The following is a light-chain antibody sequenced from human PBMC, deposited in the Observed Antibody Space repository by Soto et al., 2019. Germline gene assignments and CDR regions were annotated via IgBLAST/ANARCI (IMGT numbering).Light chain of an antibody. V-gene: IGKV3-11*01. J-gene: IGKJ1*01. Sequence: EIVLTHSAAALSLSPGERATLSCRASQSVSTYLAWYQQKPGQAPRLLIYDASNRATGIPARFSGSGSGTDFTLSISSLEPEDFAVYYCQQRSNWPRTFGQRSKVDVK. CDR1: QSVSTY. CDR2: DAS. CDR3: QQRSNWPRT.